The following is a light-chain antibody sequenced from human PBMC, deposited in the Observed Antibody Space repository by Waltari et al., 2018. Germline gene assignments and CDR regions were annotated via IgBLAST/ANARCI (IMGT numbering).Light chain of an antibody. Sequence: DIQMTQSPSSLSASIGDRVTITCRASQDISNYCHWYHVKHGKVPKLLIYDASYLETGVPSRFSGSRSGTDFSFSISSLQPEDVGTYYCQQYETDPTFGGGTTVDIK. CDR2: DAS. CDR3: QQYETDPT. J-gene: IGKJ4*01. CDR1: QDISNY. V-gene: IGKV1-33*01.